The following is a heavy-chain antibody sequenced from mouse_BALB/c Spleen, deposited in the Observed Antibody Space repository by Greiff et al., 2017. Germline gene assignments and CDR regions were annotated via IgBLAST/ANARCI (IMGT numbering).Heavy chain of an antibody. Sequence: EVMLVESGGGLVQPGGSLRLSCATSGFTFTDYYMSWVRQPPGKALEWLGFIRNKANGYTTEYSASVKGRFTISRDNSQSILYLQMNTLRAEDSATYYCARVDGRAWVADWGQGTLVTVSA. CDR3: ARVDGRAWVAD. V-gene: IGHV7-3*02. J-gene: IGHJ3*01. CDR1: GFTFTDYY. D-gene: IGHD2-3*01. CDR2: IRNKANGYTT.